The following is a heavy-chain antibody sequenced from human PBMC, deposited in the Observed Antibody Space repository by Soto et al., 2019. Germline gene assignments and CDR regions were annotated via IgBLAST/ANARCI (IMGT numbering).Heavy chain of an antibody. CDR2: IIPIFGTA. J-gene: IGHJ6*02. V-gene: IGHV1-69*12. CDR1: GGTFSSYA. D-gene: IGHD2-15*01. Sequence: QVQLVQSGAEVKKPGSSVKVSCKASGGTFSSYAISWVRQAPGQGLEWMGGIIPIFGTANYAQKFQGRVTITADEYTXTXYMELSSLRSEDTAVYYCARGTSALEDIVVVAHMDVWGQGTTVTVSS. CDR3: ARGTSALEDIVVVAHMDV.